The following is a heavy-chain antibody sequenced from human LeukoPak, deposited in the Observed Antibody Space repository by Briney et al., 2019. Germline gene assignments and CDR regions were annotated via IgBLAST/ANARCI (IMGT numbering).Heavy chain of an antibody. D-gene: IGHD5-18*01. Sequence: GGSLRLSCAASGFTFSSYEMNWVRQAPGKGLEWVSYISSSGSTIYYADSVKGRFTISRDNAKNSLYLQMNSLRAEDTAVYYCARADYSCGLPGRHYFDYWGQGTLVTVSS. CDR3: ARADYSCGLPGRHYFDY. CDR2: ISSSGSTI. J-gene: IGHJ4*02. CDR1: GFTFSSYE. V-gene: IGHV3-48*03.